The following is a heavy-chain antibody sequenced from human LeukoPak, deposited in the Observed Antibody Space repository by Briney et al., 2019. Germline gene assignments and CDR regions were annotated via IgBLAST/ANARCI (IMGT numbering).Heavy chain of an antibody. CDR2: IKQDGSKN. V-gene: IGHV3-7*04. D-gene: IGHD5-24*01. J-gene: IGHJ4*02. CDR1: GFPFSSYW. CDR3: TRVGYIDEGIDY. Sequence: GRSLRLSCVASGFPFSSYWLTWVGQALGKGLEWAANIKQDGSKNSYVDSVKGRFTISRDNAKNSLYLQMNSLRAEDTAIYYCTRVGYIDEGIDYWGQGTLVTVSS.